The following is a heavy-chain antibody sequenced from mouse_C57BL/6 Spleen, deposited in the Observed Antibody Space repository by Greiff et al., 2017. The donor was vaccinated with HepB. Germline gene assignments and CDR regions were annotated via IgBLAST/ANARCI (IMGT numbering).Heavy chain of an antibody. J-gene: IGHJ1*03. CDR2: IDPSDSET. D-gene: IGHD1-1*01. CDR1: GYTFTSYW. Sequence: QVQLKQSGAELVRPGSSVKLSCKASGYTFTSYWMHWVKQRPIQGLEWIGNIDPSDSETHYNQKFKDKATLTVDKSSSTAYMQLSSLTSEDSAVYYCARPKSSNYYGSSHWYFDVWGTGTTVTVSS. V-gene: IGHV1-52*01. CDR3: ARPKSSNYYGSSHWYFDV.